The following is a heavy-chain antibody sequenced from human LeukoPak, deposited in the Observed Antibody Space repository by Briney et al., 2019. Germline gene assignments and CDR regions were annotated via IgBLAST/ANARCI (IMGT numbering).Heavy chain of an antibody. CDR1: GYTFTIYD. J-gene: IGHJ6*02. CDR2: MNPNSGNT. D-gene: IGHD2-2*01. Sequence: GASVTVSCKASGYTFTIYDINWVRQAPGQGLEWMGWMNPNSGNTGYAQKSQGRVTMTRNTSISTAYMELSSLRSEDTAVYYCARGKNVRGYCSSTSCAHNYYGMDVWGQGTTVTVSS. CDR3: ARGKNVRGYCSSTSCAHNYYGMDV. V-gene: IGHV1-8*01.